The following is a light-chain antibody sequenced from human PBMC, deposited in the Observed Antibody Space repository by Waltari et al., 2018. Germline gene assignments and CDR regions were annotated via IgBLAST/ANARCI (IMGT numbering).Light chain of an antibody. CDR3: QSYDSNNWAWV. Sequence: NFMLTQPHPVSESPGKTVTISCTRRSGSIPSNYVTWYQQRPGSSPTTVIYEDNQRPPGVPDRFSGSIDSSSNSASLTISGLKTEDEADYYCQSYDSNNWAWVFGTGTKVTVL. CDR2: EDN. CDR1: SGSIPSNY. J-gene: IGLJ1*01. V-gene: IGLV6-57*01.